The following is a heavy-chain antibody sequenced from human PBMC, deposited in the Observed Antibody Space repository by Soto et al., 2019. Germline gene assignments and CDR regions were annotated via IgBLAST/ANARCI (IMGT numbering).Heavy chain of an antibody. CDR3: AREMATMKFDY. CDR2: IHYSGSA. Sequence: LSLTCTVSGGSISSGDYHWTWIRQPPGKGLEWIGYIHYSGSAYYNPSLKSRVTISVDTSKKQFSLRLSSVTAADTAVYYCAREMATMKFDYWGQGALVTVSS. CDR1: GGSISSGDYH. J-gene: IGHJ4*02. V-gene: IGHV4-30-4*01.